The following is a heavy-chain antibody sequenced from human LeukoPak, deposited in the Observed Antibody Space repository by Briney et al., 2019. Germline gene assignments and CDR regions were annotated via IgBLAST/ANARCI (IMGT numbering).Heavy chain of an antibody. J-gene: IGHJ4*02. D-gene: IGHD4-11*01. CDR1: AFIFSSYW. V-gene: IGHV3-7*01. CDR2: IKKDGSVK. CDR3: ARCPSTTLTTK. Sequence: SGGXLRLSWVASAFIFSSYWMTWVRQAPGKGLEWVANIKKDGSVKNYVDCVKGRFTISRDNAENSLYLQMNSLRVEDTAVYYCARCPSTTLTTKWGQGTLVTVSS.